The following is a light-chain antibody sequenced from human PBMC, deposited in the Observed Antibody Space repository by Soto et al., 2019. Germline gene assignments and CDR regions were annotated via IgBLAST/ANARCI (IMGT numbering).Light chain of an antibody. V-gene: IGKV1-39*01. CDR2: AAS. Sequence: DIQLTQSPSSLSASVGDRVTITCRASQSISKSLSWYHQKPGKAPKLLIYAASTLQSGVPSRFSGSGSGTEFPLPNSLPQHADFANYYWPPRRRAPYSFGQGTNLEIK. CDR1: QSISKS. CDR3: PPRRRAPYS. J-gene: IGKJ2*03.